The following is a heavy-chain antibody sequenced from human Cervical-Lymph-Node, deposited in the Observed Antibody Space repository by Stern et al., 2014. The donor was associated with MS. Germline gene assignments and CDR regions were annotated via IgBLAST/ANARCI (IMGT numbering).Heavy chain of an antibody. CDR1: GGTFSMYA. V-gene: IGHV1-69*01. D-gene: IGHD6-13*01. J-gene: IGHJ5*02. CDR3: ARGAGSSSWYGIYFDP. Sequence: VQLVQSGAEVKKPGSSVRVSCKASGGTFSMYAVTWVRQAPGQGLEWMGGMIPKVGTATYAQKFRGRVTVTADESTSTAYLGLSSLKSEDTAVYYCARGAGSSSWYGIYFDPWGQGTLVTVSS. CDR2: MIPKVGTA.